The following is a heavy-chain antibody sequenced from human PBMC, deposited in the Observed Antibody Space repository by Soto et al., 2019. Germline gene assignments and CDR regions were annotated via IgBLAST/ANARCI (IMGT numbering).Heavy chain of an antibody. Sequence: PGGSLRLSCAASGFTFSSYAMHWVRQAPGKGLEWVAVISYDGSNKYYADSVKGRFTISRDNSKNTLYLQMSSLRAEDTAVYYCAREKFPYNWFDPWGQGTLLTVSS. V-gene: IGHV3-30-3*01. CDR2: ISYDGSNK. J-gene: IGHJ5*02. CDR3: AREKFPYNWFDP. CDR1: GFTFSSYA.